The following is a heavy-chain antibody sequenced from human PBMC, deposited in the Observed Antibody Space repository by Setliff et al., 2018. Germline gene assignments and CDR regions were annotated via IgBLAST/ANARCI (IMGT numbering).Heavy chain of an antibody. CDR3: ARGQVYGSSWYYYYYGMDV. CDR1: GFTFSDYY. V-gene: IGHV3-11*04. Sequence: GGSLRLSCAASGFTFSDYYMSWIRQAPGKGLEWVSYISSSGSTIYYADSVKGRFTISRDNAKNSLYLQMNSLRAEDTAVYYCARGQVYGSSWYYYYYGMDVWGQGTTVTVSS. J-gene: IGHJ6*02. CDR2: ISSSGSTI. D-gene: IGHD6-13*01.